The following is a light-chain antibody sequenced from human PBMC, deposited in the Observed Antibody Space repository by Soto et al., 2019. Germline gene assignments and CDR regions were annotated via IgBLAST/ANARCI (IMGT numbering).Light chain of an antibody. CDR3: AAWDDSLNGHV. V-gene: IGLV1-44*01. CDR1: SYNIGTSS. Sequence: QSALTQPHSATGTPGQRVTISCTGRSYNIGTSSVHWFQQLPGTAPKLLTSTTHQRPSGVPERFSGSKSGTSASLAISGLQSGDEADYYCAAWDDSLNGHVFGTGTKVTVL. CDR2: TTH. J-gene: IGLJ1*01.